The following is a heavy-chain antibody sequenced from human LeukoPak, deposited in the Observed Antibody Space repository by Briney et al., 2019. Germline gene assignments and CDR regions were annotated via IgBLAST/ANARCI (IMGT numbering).Heavy chain of an antibody. Sequence: GASVKVSCKASGYTFRNYYNTWVRQAPGQGLEWMGWISGYNYKTDYAQNLKGRVTMTTDTSTSTAYMELGSLTSDDTAVYYCAREETTLWPPYPCYWGQGTLVTVSS. CDR3: AREETTLWPPYPCY. CDR1: GYTFRNYY. D-gene: IGHD1-14*01. CDR2: ISGYNYKT. V-gene: IGHV1-18*04. J-gene: IGHJ4*02.